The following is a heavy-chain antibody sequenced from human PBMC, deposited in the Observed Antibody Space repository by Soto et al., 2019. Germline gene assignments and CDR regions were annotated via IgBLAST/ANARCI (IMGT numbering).Heavy chain of an antibody. V-gene: IGHV3-30*18. D-gene: IGHD5-18*01. J-gene: IGHJ4*02. CDR3: AKDLGAGYSYLEY. Sequence: QVQLVESGGGVVQPGRSLRPSCAASGFTFSGYGMHWVRQAPGKGLEWVAVISYDGTKKYYADSMKGRFTISRDDSKNTLYLQMNSLRPEDTAVYYCAKDLGAGYSYLEYWGQGTLVTVSS. CDR2: ISYDGTKK. CDR1: GFTFSGYG.